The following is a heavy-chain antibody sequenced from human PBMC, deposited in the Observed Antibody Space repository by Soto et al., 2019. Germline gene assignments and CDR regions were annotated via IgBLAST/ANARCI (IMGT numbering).Heavy chain of an antibody. CDR1: GGSISSGGYS. CDR2: IYHSGST. D-gene: IGHD3-3*01. CDR3: ARDVGLQHDTGYYDFWSGKNNWFDP. Sequence: PSETLSLTCAVSGGSISSGGYSWSWIRQPPGKGLEWIGYIYHSGSTYYNPSLKSRVTISVDTSNNQFSLRLSSVTAADTAVYYCARDVGLQHDTGYYDFWSGKNNWFDPWGQGILVTVYS. V-gene: IGHV4-30-2*01. J-gene: IGHJ5*02.